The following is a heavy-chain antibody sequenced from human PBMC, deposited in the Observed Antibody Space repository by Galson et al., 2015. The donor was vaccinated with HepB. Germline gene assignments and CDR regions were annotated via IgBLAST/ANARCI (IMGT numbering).Heavy chain of an antibody. V-gene: IGHV1-2*02. D-gene: IGHD3-10*01. CDR2: INPNSGGT. J-gene: IGHJ4*02. CDR1: GYTFTGYY. CDR3: AREYGSGSYYTRSEFDY. Sequence: SVKVSCKASGYTFTGYYMHWVRQAPGQGLEWMGWINPNSGGTNYAQKFQGRVTMTRDTSISTAYMELSRLRSDDTAVYYCAREYGSGSYYTRSEFDYWGQGTLVTVSS.